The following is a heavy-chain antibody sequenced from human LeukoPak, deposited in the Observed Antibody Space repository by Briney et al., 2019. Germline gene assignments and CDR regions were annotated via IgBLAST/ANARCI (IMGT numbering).Heavy chain of an antibody. Sequence: SETLSLTCAVYGGSFSGYYWSWIRQPPGKGLEWIGEIKHSGSTNYNPSLKSRVTISVDTSKNQFSLKLSSVTAADTAVYYCARGEVRCSSTSCYVGWFDPWGQGTLVTVSS. CDR1: GGSFSGYY. CDR3: ARGEVRCSSTSCYVGWFDP. CDR2: IKHSGST. J-gene: IGHJ5*02. V-gene: IGHV4-34*01. D-gene: IGHD2-2*01.